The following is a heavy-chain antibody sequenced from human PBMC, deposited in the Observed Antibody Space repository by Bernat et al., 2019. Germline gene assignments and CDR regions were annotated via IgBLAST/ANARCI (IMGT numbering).Heavy chain of an antibody. CDR2: ISWDGGST. CDR1: GFTFDDYA. CDR3: AKDLAAGNDLDY. V-gene: IGHV3-43*02. Sequence: EVQLVESGGGVVQPGGSLRLSCAASGFTFDDYAMHWVRQAPGKGLEWVSLISWDGGSTYYADSVKRRFTISRDNSKNSLYLQMNSLRTEDTALYYCAKDLAAGNDLDYWGQGTLVTVSS. D-gene: IGHD6-13*01. J-gene: IGHJ4*02.